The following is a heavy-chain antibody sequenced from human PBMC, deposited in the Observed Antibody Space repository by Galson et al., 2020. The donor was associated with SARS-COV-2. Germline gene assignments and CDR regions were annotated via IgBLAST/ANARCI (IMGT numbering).Heavy chain of an antibody. Sequence: ASVKVSCKTSGYTFTSYGISWVRQAPGQGLEWMGRISAYNGNTIFAQNLQGRVTLTTDTSTSTAYMELRSLRSDDTAVYYCARDSHAVGGYFDYWGQETLVTVSS. V-gene: IGHV1-18*04. CDR2: ISAYNGNT. CDR3: ARDSHAVGGYFDY. CDR1: GYTFTSYG. D-gene: IGHD3-16*01. J-gene: IGHJ4*02.